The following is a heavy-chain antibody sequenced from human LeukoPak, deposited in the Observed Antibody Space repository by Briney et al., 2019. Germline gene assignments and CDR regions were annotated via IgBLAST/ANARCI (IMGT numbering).Heavy chain of an antibody. CDR1: GYTFTGYY. CDR3: ARVPHMVRGDWSFDY. CDR2: INPNSGGT. D-gene: IGHD3-10*01. V-gene: IGHV1-2*02. Sequence: ASVKVSCKASGYTFTGYYMHWVRQAPGQGLAWMGWINPNSGGTNYAQKFQGRVTMTRDTSISTAYMELSRRRSDDTAVYYCARVPHMVRGDWSFDYWGQGTLVTVSS. J-gene: IGHJ4*02.